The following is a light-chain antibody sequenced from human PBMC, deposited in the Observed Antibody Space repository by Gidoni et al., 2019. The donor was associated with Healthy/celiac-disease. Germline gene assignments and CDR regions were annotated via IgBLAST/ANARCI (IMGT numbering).Light chain of an antibody. J-gene: IGLJ1*01. CDR3: SSYTSSSTYV. Sequence: QSALTQHASVSGSPGQSITISCTGTSSDVCGYNSVSWYQQHPGKAPKLMIYEVSNRPSGVSNRFSGSKSGNTASLTISGLQAEDEADYYCSSYTSSSTYVFGTGTKVTVL. CDR1: SSDVCGYNS. CDR2: EVS. V-gene: IGLV2-14*01.